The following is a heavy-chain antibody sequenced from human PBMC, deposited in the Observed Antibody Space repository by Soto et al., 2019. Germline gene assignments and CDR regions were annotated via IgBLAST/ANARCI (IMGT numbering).Heavy chain of an antibody. V-gene: IGHV3-23*01. CDR1: GFTFSSYA. D-gene: IGHD4-17*01. J-gene: IGHJ3*02. Sequence: GGSLRLSCAASGFTFSSYAMSWVRQAPGKGLEWVSAIGGSGGSTYYADSVKGRFTISRDNSKNTLYLQMNSLRAEDTAVYYCAKDPRWLVGAFDIWGQGTMVTVSS. CDR3: AKDPRWLVGAFDI. CDR2: IGGSGGST.